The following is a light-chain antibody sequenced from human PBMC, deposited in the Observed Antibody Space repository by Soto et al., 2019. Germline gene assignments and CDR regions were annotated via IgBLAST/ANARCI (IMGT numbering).Light chain of an antibody. J-gene: IGKJ1*01. CDR2: LGS. V-gene: IGKV2-28*01. CDR1: QSLLHSNGYNY. CDR3: MQALQTPWT. Sequence: DIMMTQSPLSLPVTPGEPASISCRSSQSLLHSNGYNYLDWYLQKPGQSPQLLIYLGSNRASGVPDRFSGSGSGTAFTLKISRVEAEDVGVYYCMQALQTPWTFGQGTKVEIK.